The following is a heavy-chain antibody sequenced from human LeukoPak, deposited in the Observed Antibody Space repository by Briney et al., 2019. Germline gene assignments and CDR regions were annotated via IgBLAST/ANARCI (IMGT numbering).Heavy chain of an antibody. CDR3: ARGTGAAWELLAY. Sequence: PSETLSLTCAVYGGSFSNYCYWTWIRQPPGKGLEWIGEVNHSGSTNYSPSLKSRVTISVDTSKNQFSLKLSSVTAADTAIYYCARGTGAAWELLAYWGQGTLVTVSS. V-gene: IGHV4-34*01. CDR1: GGSFSNYCY. J-gene: IGHJ4*02. D-gene: IGHD1-26*01. CDR2: VNHSGST.